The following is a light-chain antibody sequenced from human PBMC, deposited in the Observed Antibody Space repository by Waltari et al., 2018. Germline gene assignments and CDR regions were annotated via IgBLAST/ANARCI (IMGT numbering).Light chain of an antibody. CDR3: CSYTVSNTLL. J-gene: IGLJ3*02. V-gene: IGLV2-11*01. CDR1: SSDVGTLKY. Sequence: SALTQPRSVSGSPGQSVTISCTGTSSDVGTLKYVSWHQPRPGQAPKLIIFDVSKRPSGVPDRFSGSKSGDTASLTISGLQAEDEADYYCCSYTVSNTLLFGGGTKLTVL. CDR2: DVS.